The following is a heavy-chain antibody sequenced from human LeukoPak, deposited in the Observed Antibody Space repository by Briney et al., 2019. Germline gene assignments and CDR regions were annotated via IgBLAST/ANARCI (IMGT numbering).Heavy chain of an antibody. J-gene: IGHJ4*02. Sequence: GGSLRLSCAASGFTFSTFWMYWVRQAPGKGLVWVSQINSDGSSTNYADSVKGRFTISRDNAKNTLYLQMNSLRAEDTAVYYCVRSGLFYNFDYWGQGTLVTVPS. CDR3: VRSGLFYNFDY. CDR1: GFTFSTFW. CDR2: INSDGSST. V-gene: IGHV3-74*01. D-gene: IGHD3-10*01.